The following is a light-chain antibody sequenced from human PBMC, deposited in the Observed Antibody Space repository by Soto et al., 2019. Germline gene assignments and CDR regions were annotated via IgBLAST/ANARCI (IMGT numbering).Light chain of an antibody. CDR3: AAWDYRLSAHL. Sequence: QSVLTQPPSASGTPGQRVTISCSGGDSNIGYTTVSWYQHLPGTAPKLLITRNNQRPSGVPDRFSGSTSGTSASLAISGLQSEDEGDYYCAAWDYRLSAHLSGTGTKVTVL. CDR2: RNN. V-gene: IGLV1-44*01. CDR1: DSNIGYTT. J-gene: IGLJ1*01.